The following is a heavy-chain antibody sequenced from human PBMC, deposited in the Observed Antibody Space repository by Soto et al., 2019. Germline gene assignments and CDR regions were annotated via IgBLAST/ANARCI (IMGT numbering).Heavy chain of an antibody. CDR3: AKGSAYTSSALDC. D-gene: IGHD6-6*01. CDR2: ISGIGGST. CDR1: GFTFTNYA. Sequence: TGGSLRLSCAASGFTFTNYAMSWVRQGPGKGLEWVSSISGIGGSTYYADSVKGRFTISRDNSDNTLYLQMSSLRAEDTAIYYCAKGSAYTSSALDCWGQGTLVTVSS. V-gene: IGHV3-23*01. J-gene: IGHJ4*02.